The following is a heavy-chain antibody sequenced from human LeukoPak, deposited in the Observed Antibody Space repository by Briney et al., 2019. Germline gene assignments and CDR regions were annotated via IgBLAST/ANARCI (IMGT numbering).Heavy chain of an antibody. CDR3: ARGSPRGSSSRFDP. D-gene: IGHD6-6*01. CDR2: INHSGST. CDR1: GGSFSGYY. V-gene: IGHV4-34*01. J-gene: IGHJ5*02. Sequence: SETLSLTCAVYGGSFSGYYWSWIRQPPGKGREWIGEINHSGSTNYNPSLKSRVTISVDTSKNQFSLKLSSVTAADTAVYYCARGSPRGSSSRFDPWGQGTLVTVSS.